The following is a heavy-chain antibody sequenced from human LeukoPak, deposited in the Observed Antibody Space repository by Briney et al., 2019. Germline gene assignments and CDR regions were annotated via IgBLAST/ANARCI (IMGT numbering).Heavy chain of an antibody. D-gene: IGHD6-13*01. J-gene: IGHJ2*01. CDR1: GGSISSYY. CDR3: ARGEPRIARPGAPPFDL. V-gene: IGHV4-59*01. Sequence: PSETLSLTCTVSGGSISSYYWQWIRQPPGSRLEWIGYVYYSGSTDYNPSLKSRVTISVDTSKNQFSLKLTSVTAADTAVYYCARGEPRIARPGAPPFDLWGRGTLVTVSS. CDR2: VYYSGST.